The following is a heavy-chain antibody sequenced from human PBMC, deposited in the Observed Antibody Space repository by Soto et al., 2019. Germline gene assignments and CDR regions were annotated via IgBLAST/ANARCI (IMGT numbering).Heavy chain of an antibody. CDR3: AKVSRKGSAIDFDY. D-gene: IGHD3-10*01. CDR1: GYTFSNYD. Sequence: QVQLVQSGAELKKPGASVKVSCKASGYTFSNYDMNWVRQATGQGPEWIGWVNPNNGDTGYAQKFQGRVTLTTYISTTTAYMELTSLRSEETAIYYCAKVSRKGSAIDFDYWGQGTLITVSS. CDR2: VNPNNGDT. V-gene: IGHV1-8*01. J-gene: IGHJ4*02.